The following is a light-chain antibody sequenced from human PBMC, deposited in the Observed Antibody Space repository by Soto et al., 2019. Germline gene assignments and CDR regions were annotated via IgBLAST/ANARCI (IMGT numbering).Light chain of an antibody. J-gene: IGKJ1*01. CDR1: QSVSNH. Sequence: EIVMTQSPATLSVSPGERATLSCRASQSVSNHLAWYQQKPGQAPRLLIYGASTRATGIPARFSGSGSETEFTLNISSLQSEDFAVYYCQQYDNWPPWTFGQGTQVEIK. CDR3: QQYDNWPPWT. V-gene: IGKV3-15*01. CDR2: GAS.